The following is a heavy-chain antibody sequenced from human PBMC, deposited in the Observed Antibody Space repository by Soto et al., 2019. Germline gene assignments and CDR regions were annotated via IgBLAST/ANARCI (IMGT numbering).Heavy chain of an antibody. Sequence: QVQLVQSGAEVKKPGASVKVSCKASGYTFINYGISWVRQAPGQGLEWMGWINTHNGNTNYAQKLQGKVTMTTDTSTXXAYMELRSLRSDDTAVYYCARGGPPYDTSGPYLGYWGQGTLVTVSS. CDR2: INTHNGNT. J-gene: IGHJ4*02. CDR3: ARGGPPYDTSGPYLGY. V-gene: IGHV1-18*01. CDR1: GYTFINYG. D-gene: IGHD3-22*01.